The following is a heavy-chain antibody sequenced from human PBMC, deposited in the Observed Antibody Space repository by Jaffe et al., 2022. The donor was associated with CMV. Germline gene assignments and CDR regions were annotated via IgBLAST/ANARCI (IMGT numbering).Heavy chain of an antibody. D-gene: IGHD4-17*01. CDR1: GFTFSSYW. J-gene: IGHJ6*02. CDR2: IKQDGSEK. CDR3: ARETTVTPGYYYYYGMDV. Sequence: EVQLVESGGGLVQPGGSLRLSCAASGFTFSSYWMSWVRQAPGKGLEWVANIKQDGSEKYYVDSVKGRFTISRDNAKNSLYLQMNSLRAEDTAVYYCARETTVTPGYYYYYGMDVWGQGTTVTVSS. V-gene: IGHV3-7*01.